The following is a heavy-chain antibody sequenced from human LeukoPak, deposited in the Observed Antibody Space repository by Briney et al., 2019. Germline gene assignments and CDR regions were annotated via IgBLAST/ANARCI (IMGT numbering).Heavy chain of an antibody. V-gene: IGHV4-59*12. CDR1: GGSISSYY. CDR2: IYYSGST. J-gene: IGHJ4*02. CDR3: ASSSIASERGTFYFDY. D-gene: IGHD6-6*01. Sequence: PSETLSLTCTVSGGSISSYYWSWIRQPPGKGLEWIGYIYYSGSTNYNPSLKSRVTISVDTSKNQFSLKLSSVTAADTAVYYCASSSIASERGTFYFDYWGQGTLVTVSS.